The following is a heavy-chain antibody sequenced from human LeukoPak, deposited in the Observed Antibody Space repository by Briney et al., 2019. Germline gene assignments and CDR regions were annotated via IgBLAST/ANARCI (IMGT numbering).Heavy chain of an antibody. Sequence: PGGSLRLSCTASGFTFGDYAMSWVRQAPGKGLEWVGSIRSKAYGGTTEYAASVKGRFTISRDDSTSIAYLQMNSLKTEDTAVYYCTRDPGIYWGQGTLVTVSS. CDR1: GFTFGDYA. CDR2: IRSKAYGGTT. V-gene: IGHV3-49*04. CDR3: TRDPGIY. J-gene: IGHJ4*02. D-gene: IGHD1-14*01.